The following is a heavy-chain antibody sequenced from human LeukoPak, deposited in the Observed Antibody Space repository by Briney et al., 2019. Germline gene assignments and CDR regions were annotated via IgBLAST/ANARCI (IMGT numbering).Heavy chain of an antibody. V-gene: IGHV4-30-2*01. Sequence: SETLSLTCAVSGGSISSGGYYWSWIRQPPGKGLEWIGYIYYSASTYYNPSLKSRLTISVDRSKNQFSLKLNSVTAADTALYYCARGRDGSGSFDYWGQGTPVTVSS. D-gene: IGHD3-10*01. J-gene: IGHJ4*02. CDR1: GGSISSGGYY. CDR2: IYYSAST. CDR3: ARGRDGSGSFDY.